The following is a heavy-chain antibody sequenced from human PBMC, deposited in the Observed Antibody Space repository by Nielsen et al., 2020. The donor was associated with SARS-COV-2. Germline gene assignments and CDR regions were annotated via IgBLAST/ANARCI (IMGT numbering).Heavy chain of an antibody. Sequence: GESLKISCAASGFTFSNYAMTWVRQPPGKGLEWVSVISGSGDNTYYADSVKGRFTISRDNSKNTLYLQMDSLRAEDTAIYYCAKTLSRYAFDIWGQGTRVTVSS. D-gene: IGHD2/OR15-2a*01. CDR3: AKTLSRYAFDI. CDR1: GFTFSNYA. CDR2: ISGSGDNT. J-gene: IGHJ3*02. V-gene: IGHV3-23*01.